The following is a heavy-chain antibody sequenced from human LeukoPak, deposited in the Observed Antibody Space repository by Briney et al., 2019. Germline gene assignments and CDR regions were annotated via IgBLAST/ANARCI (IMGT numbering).Heavy chain of an antibody. CDR3: ARRIDRGWGSMFDP. J-gene: IGHJ5*02. V-gene: IGHV1-18*01. CDR2: ISAYNGNT. CDR1: GYTFTSYG. Sequence: ASVKVSCKASGYTFTSYGISWVRQAPGQGLEWMGWISAYNGNTNYAQKLQGRVTMTRDTSTSTVYMELSSLRSEDTAVYYCARRIDRGWGSMFDPWGQGTLVTVSS. D-gene: IGHD3-16*01.